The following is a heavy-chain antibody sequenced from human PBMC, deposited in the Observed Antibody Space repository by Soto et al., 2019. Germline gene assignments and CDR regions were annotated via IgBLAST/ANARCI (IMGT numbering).Heavy chain of an antibody. CDR2: ISYDGSNK. J-gene: IGHJ6*02. CDR3: ARDPRPYYDFFSGYSAYSYGMDV. D-gene: IGHD3-3*01. V-gene: IGHV3-30*03. CDR1: GFTFSSYG. Sequence: GGSLRLSCAASGFTFSSYGMHWVRQAPGKGLEWVAVISYDGSNKYYADSVKGRFTISRDNSKNTLYLQMNSLRAEDTAVYYCARDPRPYYDFFSGYSAYSYGMDVWGQGTMVNFS.